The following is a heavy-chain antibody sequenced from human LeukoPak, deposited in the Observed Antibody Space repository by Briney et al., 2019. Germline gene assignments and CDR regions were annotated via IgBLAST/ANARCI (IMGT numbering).Heavy chain of an antibody. D-gene: IGHD3-3*01. CDR3: AKDLVVVKLRFLEWLSPPTGDY. CDR1: GFTFSSYA. J-gene: IGHJ4*02. CDR2: ISGSGGST. V-gene: IGHV3-23*01. Sequence: GGSLRLSCAASGFTFSSYAMSWVRQAPGKGLEWVSAISGSGGSTYYADSVKGRFTISRDNSKNTLYLQMNSLRAEDTAVYYCAKDLVVVKLRFLEWLSPPTGDYWGQGTLVTVSS.